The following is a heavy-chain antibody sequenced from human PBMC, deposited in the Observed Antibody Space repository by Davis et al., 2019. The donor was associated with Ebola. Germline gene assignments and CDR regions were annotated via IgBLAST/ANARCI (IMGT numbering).Heavy chain of an antibody. Sequence: PGGSLRLSCAASGFTFNNAWMSWVRQAPGKGLEWVGRIKSITDGGTADYAAPVKGRFTISRDDSKNTLFLQMNSLKTEDTAVYYCTKDHPFAVPAAQYNWFDPWGQGTLVTVSS. V-gene: IGHV3-15*01. CDR1: GFTFNNAW. J-gene: IGHJ5*02. D-gene: IGHD2-2*01. CDR3: TKDHPFAVPAAQYNWFDP. CDR2: IKSITDGGTA.